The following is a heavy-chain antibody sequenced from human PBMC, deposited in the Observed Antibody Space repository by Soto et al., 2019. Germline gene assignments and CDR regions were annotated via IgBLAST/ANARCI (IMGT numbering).Heavy chain of an antibody. CDR1: GYTFTGYY. V-gene: IGHV1-2*04. Sequence: QVQLVQSGAEVKKPGASVKVSCKASGYTFTGYYMHWVRQAPGQGLEWMGWINPNSGGTNDAQKCQGWVTMTRDTSTSTAYMKLSRLRSDDTAVYYWARGYCSSTSCYAYYYGMDVWGQGTTVTVSS. J-gene: IGHJ6*02. D-gene: IGHD2-2*01. CDR2: INPNSGGT. CDR3: ARGYCSSTSCYAYYYGMDV.